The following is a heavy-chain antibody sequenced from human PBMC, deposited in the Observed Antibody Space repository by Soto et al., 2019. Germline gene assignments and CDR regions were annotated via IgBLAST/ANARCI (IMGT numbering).Heavy chain of an antibody. CDR3: ARVIFALGGTGAAGTQGGVDY. CDR1: GFTFSSYA. Sequence: GGSLRLSCAASGFTFSSYAMHWVRQAPGKGLEYVSAISSNGGSTYYANSVKGRFTISRDNSKNTLYLQMGSLRAEDMAVYYCARVIFALGGTGAAGTQGGVDYWGQGTLVTVSS. J-gene: IGHJ4*02. V-gene: IGHV3-64*01. D-gene: IGHD6-13*01. CDR2: ISSNGGST.